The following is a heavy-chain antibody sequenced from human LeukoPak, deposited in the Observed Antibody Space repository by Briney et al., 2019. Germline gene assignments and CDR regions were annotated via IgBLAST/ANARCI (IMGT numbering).Heavy chain of an antibody. CDR2: ISGSGGST. V-gene: IGHV3-23*01. D-gene: IGHD2-15*01. Sequence: PGGSLRVSCAASGFTFICYAMSCVRQAPGRRLEWGSGISGSGGSTYYAGSVKGRFTISRHNSKNTLYLQMNSLRADDTAVYHCAKTGRWSAYYFDYWGQGPLVTVSS. CDR1: GFTFICYA. CDR3: AKTGRWSAYYFDY. J-gene: IGHJ4*02.